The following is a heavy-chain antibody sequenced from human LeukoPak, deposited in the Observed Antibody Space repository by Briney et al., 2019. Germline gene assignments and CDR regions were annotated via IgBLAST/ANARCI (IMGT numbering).Heavy chain of an antibody. CDR3: AGRYCSNGFCPFDY. J-gene: IGHJ4*02. D-gene: IGHD2-8*01. V-gene: IGHV1-2*02. CDR2: INPNSGGT. Sequence: GASVKVSCKASGYTFTGYYMHWVRQAPGQGLEWMGWINPNSGGTNYAQKFQGRVTMTRDTSISTAYMELSRLRSDDTAVYYCAGRYCSNGFCPFDYWGQGTLVTVSS. CDR1: GYTFTGYY.